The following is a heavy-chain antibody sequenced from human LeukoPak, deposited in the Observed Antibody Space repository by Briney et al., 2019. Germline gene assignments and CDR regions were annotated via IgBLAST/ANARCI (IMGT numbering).Heavy chain of an antibody. D-gene: IGHD2-2*01. Sequence: ASVTVSRKASGYTFTSYGISWVRQAPGQGLEWMGWISAYNGNTNYAQKLQGRVTMTTDTSTSTAYMELRSLRSDDTAVYYCARWSDIVVVPAAIGPDFDYWGQGTLVTVSS. CDR1: GYTFTSYG. V-gene: IGHV1-18*04. CDR3: ARWSDIVVVPAAIGPDFDY. J-gene: IGHJ4*02. CDR2: ISAYNGNT.